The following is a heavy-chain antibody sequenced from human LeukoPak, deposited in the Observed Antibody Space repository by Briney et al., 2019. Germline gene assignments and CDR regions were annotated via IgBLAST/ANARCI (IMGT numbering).Heavy chain of an antibody. V-gene: IGHV3-53*01. CDR1: GFTVSSNS. Sequence: PGGSLRLSCAASGFTVSSNSMSWVRQAPGKGLEWVSVIYSGGSTYYADSVKGRFTLSRDDSKNTLYLQMNRLRAEDTAVYYCAREAMVTNAFDIWGQGTMVTVSS. D-gene: IGHD5-18*01. J-gene: IGHJ3*02. CDR2: IYSGGST. CDR3: AREAMVTNAFDI.